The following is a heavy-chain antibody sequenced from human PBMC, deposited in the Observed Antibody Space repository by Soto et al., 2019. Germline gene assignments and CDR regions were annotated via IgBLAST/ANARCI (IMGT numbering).Heavy chain of an antibody. CDR2: IYYSGST. Sequence: QVQLQESGPGVVEPSQTLSLTCTVSGGSISSGGYYWSWIRQHPGKGLEWIGYIYYSGSTYYNPSLKSRVTISVDTSKNQFSLKLSSVTAADTAVYYCARSPVRDLEWNYYFDYWGQGTLVTVSS. CDR3: ARSPVRDLEWNYYFDY. CDR1: GGSISSGGYY. D-gene: IGHD3-3*01. J-gene: IGHJ4*02. V-gene: IGHV4-31*03.